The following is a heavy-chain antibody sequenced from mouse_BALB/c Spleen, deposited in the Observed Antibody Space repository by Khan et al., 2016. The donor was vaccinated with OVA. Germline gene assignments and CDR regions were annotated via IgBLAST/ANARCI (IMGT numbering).Heavy chain of an antibody. V-gene: IGHV3-2*02. Sequence: EVKLEESGPGLVKPSQSLSLTCTVTGYSITSDFAWNWVRQFPGNKLEWMGYISFSGSTSYDPLLKHRPSITRDTSKNTSFLQFSSVTTEDTATYYWITSVYYAYAEAMAYWGQGTSVTVSS. CDR1: GYSITSDFA. D-gene: IGHD2-2*01. CDR3: ITSVYYAYAEAMAY. J-gene: IGHJ4*01. CDR2: ISFSGST.